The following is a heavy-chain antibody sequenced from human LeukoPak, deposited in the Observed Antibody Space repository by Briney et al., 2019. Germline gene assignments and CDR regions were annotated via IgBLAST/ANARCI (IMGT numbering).Heavy chain of an antibody. V-gene: IGHV3-11*01. J-gene: IGHJ5*02. CDR2: ISSSGSTI. Sequence: GGSLRLSCAASGFTFSDYYMSWIRQAPGKGLEWVSYISSSGSTIYYADSVKGRFTISRDNAKNSLHLQMNSLRAEDTAAYYCARQNYYDSSGYYSTWGQGTLVTVSS. D-gene: IGHD3-22*01. CDR1: GFTFSDYY. CDR3: ARQNYYDSSGYYST.